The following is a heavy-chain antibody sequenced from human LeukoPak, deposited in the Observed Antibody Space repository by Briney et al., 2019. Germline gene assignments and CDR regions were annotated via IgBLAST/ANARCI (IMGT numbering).Heavy chain of an antibody. V-gene: IGHV3-7*01. J-gene: IGHJ4*02. D-gene: IGHD3-22*01. CDR2: IKQDGSEK. Sequence: GGSLRLSCAASGFTFSSYWMSWVRQAPGKGLEWVANIKQDGSEKYYVDSVKGRFTISRDNAKNSLYLQMNSLRAEDTAVYYCAREMGGVWYDSSGYYDYWGQGTLVTASS. CDR1: GFTFSSYW. CDR3: AREMGGVWYDSSGYYDY.